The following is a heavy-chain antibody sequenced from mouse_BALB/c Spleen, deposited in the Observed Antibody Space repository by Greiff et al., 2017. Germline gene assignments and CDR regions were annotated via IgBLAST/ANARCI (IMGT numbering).Heavy chain of an antibody. CDR3: ARSLGGYDGDAMDY. J-gene: IGHJ4*01. Sequence: EVQLQQSGPELVKPGASVKISCKTSGYTFTEYTMHWVKQSHGKSLEWIGNIDPYYGGTSYNQKFKGKATLTVDKSSSTAYMQLKSLTSEDSAVYYCARSLGGYDGDAMDYWGQGTSVTVSS. CDR1: GYTFTEYT. CDR2: IDPYYGGT. V-gene: IGHV1-18*01. D-gene: IGHD2-2*01.